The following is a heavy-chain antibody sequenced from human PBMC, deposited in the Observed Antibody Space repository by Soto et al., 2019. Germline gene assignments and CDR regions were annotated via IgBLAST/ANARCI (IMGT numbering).Heavy chain of an antibody. CDR1: GFSLTTSGVG. Sequence: QITLNESGPTVVTPTATLTLTCIFSGFSLTTSGVGVGWIRQSPGKAPEWLALIYWDDDKRYSASLKSRLTITKDTSKNQVVLTVPDLDPTDTATYYCAHRVLRTVFGLVTTTAIYFDFWGQGTPVAVSS. D-gene: IGHD3-3*01. V-gene: IGHV2-5*02. CDR3: AHRVLRTVFGLVTTTAIYFDF. CDR2: IYWDDDK. J-gene: IGHJ4*02.